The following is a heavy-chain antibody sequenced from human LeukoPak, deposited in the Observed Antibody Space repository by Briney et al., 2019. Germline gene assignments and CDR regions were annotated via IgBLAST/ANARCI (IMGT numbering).Heavy chain of an antibody. CDR1: GGSFSGYY. CDR2: INHSGST. V-gene: IGHV4-34*01. Sequence: PSETLSLTCAFYGGSFSGYYWSWIRQPPGKGLEWIGEINHSGSTNYNPSSKSRVTISVDTSKNQCSLKLSSVTAADTAVYYCARSYTADYWGQGTLVTVSS. J-gene: IGHJ4*02. CDR3: ARSYTADY. D-gene: IGHD2-2*02.